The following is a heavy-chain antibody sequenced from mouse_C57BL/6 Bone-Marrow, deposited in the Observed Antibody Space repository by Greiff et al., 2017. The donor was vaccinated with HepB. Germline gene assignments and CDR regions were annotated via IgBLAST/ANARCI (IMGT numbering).Heavy chain of an antibody. CDR3: ARDGYYSFAY. D-gene: IGHD2-3*01. V-gene: IGHV1-81*01. J-gene: IGHJ3*01. CDR2: IYPRSGNT. CDR1: GYTFTSYG. Sequence: VKLQESGAELARPGASVKLSCKASGYTFTSYGISWVKQRTGQGLEWIGEIYPRSGNTYYNEKFKGKATLTADKSSSTAYMELRSLTSEDSAVYFCARDGYYSFAYWGQGTLVTVSA.